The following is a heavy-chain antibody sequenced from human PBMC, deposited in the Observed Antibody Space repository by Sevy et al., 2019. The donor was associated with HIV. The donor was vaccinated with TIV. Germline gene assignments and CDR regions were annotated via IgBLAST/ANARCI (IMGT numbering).Heavy chain of an antibody. V-gene: IGHV3-30*18. D-gene: IGHD3-10*01. CDR2: ISYDGSEK. CDR1: GFSISSYT. J-gene: IGHJ4*02. CDR3: AKEGMPSGPRLLWFAELSFHFDS. Sequence: GGSLRLSCAASGFSISSYTMHWVRQAPGKGLEWVALISYDGSEKYYADSVKGRFTFSRDNPKNTVYLEMNILRAEDTAVYYCAKEGMPSGPRLLWFAELSFHFDSWGQGTQVTVSS.